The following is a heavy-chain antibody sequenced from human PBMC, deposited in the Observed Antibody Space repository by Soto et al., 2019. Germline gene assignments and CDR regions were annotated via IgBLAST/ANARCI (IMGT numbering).Heavy chain of an antibody. CDR1: GFTFSTYA. J-gene: IGHJ4*02. CDR3: AKDFYRDAYTTGFFDY. CDR2: ISASGTST. Sequence: EVQLLESGGGLVQPGGSLRLSCAGAGFTFSTYAMSWVRQAPGKGLEWVSAISASGTSTFYAGSVKGRFTISRDNSMNTLYLQMNSLRADDTAVYYCAKDFYRDAYTTGFFDYWGQGTLVTVSS. V-gene: IGHV3-23*01. D-gene: IGHD4-4*01.